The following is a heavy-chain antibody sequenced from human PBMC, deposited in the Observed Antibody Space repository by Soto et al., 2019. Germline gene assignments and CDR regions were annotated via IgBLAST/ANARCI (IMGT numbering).Heavy chain of an antibody. D-gene: IGHD1-26*01. CDR2: IDHSGKT. CDR3: ARTPLRDGSYSLPRTFDS. V-gene: IGHV4-39*01. CDR1: GGSTSNSNYH. J-gene: IGHJ4*02. Sequence: PSETLSLTCTVSGGSTSNSNYHWGWIRQPPGKGLEWIGSIDHSGKTHQNPSLASRVTISVDTSKNQFSLKVRSVTAADTAVYYCARTPLRDGSYSLPRTFDSWGQGTLVTVSS.